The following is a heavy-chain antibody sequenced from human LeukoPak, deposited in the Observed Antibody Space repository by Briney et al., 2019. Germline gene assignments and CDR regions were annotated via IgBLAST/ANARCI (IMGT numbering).Heavy chain of an antibody. V-gene: IGHV1-2*06. CDR3: ARHWLGGGVFVY. CDR2: INPNSGGT. Sequence: ASVTVSCKASGYTFTGYYMHWVRQAPGQGLEWMGRINPNSGGTNYAQKFQGRVTMTRDTSISTAYMELSRLRSDDTAVYYCARHWLGGGVFVYCGQGTRVTVAS. J-gene: IGHJ4*02. CDR1: GYTFTGYY. D-gene: IGHD3-10*01.